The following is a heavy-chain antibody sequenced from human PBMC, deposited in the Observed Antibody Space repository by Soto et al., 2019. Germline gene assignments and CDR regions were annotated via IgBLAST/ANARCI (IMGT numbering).Heavy chain of an antibody. J-gene: IGHJ4*02. V-gene: IGHV3-23*01. CDR2: ISGSGVST. D-gene: IGHD3-22*01. CDR3: AKSPGMYYYDSSGYYHYDY. Sequence: GSLRLSCAASGFTVSSYGMSWVRQAPGKGLEWVSAISGSGVSTYYADSVKGRFTISRDNSKNTLYLQMNSLRAEDTAVYYCAKSPGMYYYDSSGYYHYDYWGQGTLVTVSS. CDR1: GFTVSSYG.